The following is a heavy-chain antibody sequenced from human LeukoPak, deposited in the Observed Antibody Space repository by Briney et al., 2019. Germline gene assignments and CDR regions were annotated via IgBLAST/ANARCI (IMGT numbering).Heavy chain of an antibody. V-gene: IGHV3-7*03. CDR2: IKEDGSEK. CDR1: GFTLSYNW. Sequence: GGSLRLSCAASGFTLSYNWMSWVRRAPGKGLEWVASIKEDGSEKYYVDSVKGRFTISRDNAKNSLYLQMNSLRAEDTAVYYCARLSTGWYGHFDFWGREPWSPSPQ. D-gene: IGHD6-13*01. J-gene: IGHJ4*02. CDR3: ARLSTGWYGHFDF.